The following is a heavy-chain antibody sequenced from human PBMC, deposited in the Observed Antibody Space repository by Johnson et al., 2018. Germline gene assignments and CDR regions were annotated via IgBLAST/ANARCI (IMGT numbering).Heavy chain of an antibody. D-gene: IGHD3-22*01. CDR3: ARERYYNDSSGYYDALDM. J-gene: IGHJ3*02. Sequence: DRLAQSGGGLVKPGGSLRLSCAASGFTFSRYTMNWVRQAPGKGLEWVSSISGRGAYIYYADSLKGRFTIPRDNSKNSVYLKMTRLRAEDTAVYYCARERYYNDSSGYYDALDMWGHGTMVTVSS. V-gene: IGHV3-21*01. CDR1: GFTFSRYT. CDR2: ISGRGAYI.